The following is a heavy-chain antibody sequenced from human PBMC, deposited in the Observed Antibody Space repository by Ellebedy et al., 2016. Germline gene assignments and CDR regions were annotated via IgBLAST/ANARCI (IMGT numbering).Heavy chain of an antibody. Sequence: ASVKVSXXASGYTFTGYYMHWVRQAPGQGLEWMGWINPNSGGTNYAQKFQDRVTMTRDTSTSTVYMELSSLRSEDTAVYYCARGKLQWLVHMDVWGKGTTVTVSS. V-gene: IGHV1-2*02. CDR2: INPNSGGT. D-gene: IGHD6-19*01. J-gene: IGHJ6*03. CDR3: ARGKLQWLVHMDV. CDR1: GYTFTGYY.